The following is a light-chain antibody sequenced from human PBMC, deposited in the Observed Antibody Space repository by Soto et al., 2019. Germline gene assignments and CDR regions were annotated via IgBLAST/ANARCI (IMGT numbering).Light chain of an antibody. J-gene: IGLJ1*01. CDR2: DVN. CDR3: CSFTNINTVV. CDR1: TSDVGGYNY. Sequence: QSALTQPASVSGSPGQSITISCTGTTSDVGGYNYVTWYQQYPGQAPKIIIYDVNRRPPGVSDRFSGSKSGNTASLTVSDLQAGDEADYFCCSFTNINTVVFGGGTKVTVL. V-gene: IGLV2-14*03.